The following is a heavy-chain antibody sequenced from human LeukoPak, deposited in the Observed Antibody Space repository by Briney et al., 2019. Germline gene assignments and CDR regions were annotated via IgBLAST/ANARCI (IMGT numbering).Heavy chain of an antibody. J-gene: IGHJ3*02. D-gene: IGHD3-9*01. V-gene: IGHV4-38-2*02. CDR3: ARDIALYYDILTGVDAFDI. CDR2: IYHSGST. Sequence: SETLSLTCTVSGYSISSGYYWGWIRQPPGKGLEWIESIYHSGSTYYNPSLKSRVTISVDTSKIQFSLKLSSVTAADTAVYYCARDIALYYDILTGVDAFDIWGQGTMVTVSS. CDR1: GYSISSGYY.